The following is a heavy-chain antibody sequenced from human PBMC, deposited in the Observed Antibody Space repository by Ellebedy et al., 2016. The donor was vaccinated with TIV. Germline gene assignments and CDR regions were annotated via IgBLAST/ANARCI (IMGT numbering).Heavy chain of an antibody. V-gene: IGHV1-69*13. CDR2: IIPIFGTA. D-gene: IGHD1-26*01. Sequence: SVKVSXKASRGTFSSYAISWVRQAPGQGLEWMGGIIPIFGTANYAQKFQGRVTITADESTSTAYMELSSLRSEDTAVYYCARDGSGGTDYWGQGTLVTVSS. J-gene: IGHJ4*02. CDR3: ARDGSGGTDY. CDR1: RGTFSSYA.